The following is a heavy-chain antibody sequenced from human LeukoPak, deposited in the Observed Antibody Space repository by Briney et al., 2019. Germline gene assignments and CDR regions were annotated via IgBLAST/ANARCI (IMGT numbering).Heavy chain of an antibody. V-gene: IGHV3-23*01. CDR3: AKERGGEFDY. Sequence: GGSLRLSCAASGFTFSSYAMSWVRQAPGKGLEWVSAISGSVGSTYYADSVKGRFTISRDNSKNTVYLQMNNLRAEDTALYYCAKERGGEFDYWGQGTLVTVSS. CDR2: ISGSVGST. D-gene: IGHD2-21*01. J-gene: IGHJ4*02. CDR1: GFTFSSYA.